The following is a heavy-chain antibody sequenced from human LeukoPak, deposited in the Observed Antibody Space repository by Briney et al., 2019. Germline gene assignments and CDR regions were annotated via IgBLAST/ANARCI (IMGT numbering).Heavy chain of an antibody. D-gene: IGHD6-19*01. Sequence: GASVKVSCKASGYTFTSYDINWVRQATGQGLEWMGWMHPNSGNTGYAQNFQGRVTMTRNTSISTAYMELSSLRSEDTAEYYCARGGPVAATHKYFQHWGQGTLVTVSS. CDR1: GYTFTSYD. CDR2: MHPNSGNT. J-gene: IGHJ1*01. V-gene: IGHV1-8*01. CDR3: ARGGPVAATHKYFQH.